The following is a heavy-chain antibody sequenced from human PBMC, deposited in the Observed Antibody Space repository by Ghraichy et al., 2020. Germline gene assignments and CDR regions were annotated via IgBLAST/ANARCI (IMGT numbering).Heavy chain of an antibody. D-gene: IGHD1-26*01. CDR2: ASHTRHT. Sequence: SETLSLTCSVSDDSIRSHYWNWIRQPPGKGLEWIGFASHTRHTLYNPSLTSRVSMSVDTWKKQFSLRLTSVTAADTAVYYCARWGAASGVLINAFDIWGPGTRVIVSS. CDR3: ARWGAASGVLINAFDI. CDR1: DDSIRSHY. V-gene: IGHV4-59*11. J-gene: IGHJ3*02.